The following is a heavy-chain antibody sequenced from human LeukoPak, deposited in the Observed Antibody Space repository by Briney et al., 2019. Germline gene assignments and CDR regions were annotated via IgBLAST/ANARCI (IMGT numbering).Heavy chain of an antibody. J-gene: IGHJ5*02. CDR1: GFTFSSYS. Sequence: GGSLRLSCAASGFTFSSYSMNWVRQAPGKGLEWVSSISSSSSYIYYADSVKGRFTISRDNAKNSLYLQMNSLRAEDTAVYYCARENYGILTGYYANWFDPWGQGTLVTVSS. D-gene: IGHD3-9*01. V-gene: IGHV3-21*01. CDR3: ARENYGILTGYYANWFDP. CDR2: ISSSSSYI.